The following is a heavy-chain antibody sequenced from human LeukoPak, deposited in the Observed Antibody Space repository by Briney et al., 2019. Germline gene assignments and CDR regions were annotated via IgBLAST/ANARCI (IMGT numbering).Heavy chain of an antibody. CDR2: INPNSSGT. CDR1: GYTFTGYY. D-gene: IGHD5-18*01. J-gene: IGHJ6*02. V-gene: IGHV1-2*02. Sequence: ASVKVSCKASGYTFTGYYMHWVRQAPGQGLEWMGWINPNSSGTKYAQTFQGRVTMTRDTSISTAYMELSSLRSDDTAVYYCARDGDSYGYYYYGMDVWGQGTTVTVSS. CDR3: ARDGDSYGYYYYGMDV.